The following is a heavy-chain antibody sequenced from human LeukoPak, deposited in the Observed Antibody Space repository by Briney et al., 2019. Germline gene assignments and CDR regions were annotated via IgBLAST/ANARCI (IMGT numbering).Heavy chain of an antibody. CDR1: GGSVSSNSAA. V-gene: IGHV6-1*01. D-gene: IGHD7-27*01. CDR3: ARSYPLGRDYYYAMDV. Sequence: SQTLSLTCAISGGSVSSNSAAWNWIRQSPSRGLEWLGRTYYRSKWYNDYAVSVKSRITINPDTSKNQFSLQLNSVTPEDTAVYYCARSYPLGRDYYYAMDVWGQGTTVTVSS. J-gene: IGHJ6*02. CDR2: TYYRSKWYN.